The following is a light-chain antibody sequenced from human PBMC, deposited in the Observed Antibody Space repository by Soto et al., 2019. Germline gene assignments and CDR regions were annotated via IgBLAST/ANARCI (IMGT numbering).Light chain of an antibody. J-gene: IGKJ3*01. CDR3: QHRSSWPGA. CDR1: QSVSSF. Sequence: EVVLTQSPDTLSLSPGERATLSCRASQSVSSFLAWYQQKPGQAPRLLIYDASNRATGIPARFSGSGSGTDFTLTISSLEPEDFAVYYCQHRSSWPGAFGPGTKADIK. CDR2: DAS. V-gene: IGKV3-11*01.